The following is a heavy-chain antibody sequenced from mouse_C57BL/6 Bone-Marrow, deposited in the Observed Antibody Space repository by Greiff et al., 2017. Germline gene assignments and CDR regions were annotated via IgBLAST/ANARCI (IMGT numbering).Heavy chain of an antibody. CDR2: IDPETGGT. CDR1: GYTFTDYE. Sequence: QVQLQQSGAELVRPGASVTLSCKASGYTFTDYEMHWVKQTPVHGLEWIGAIDPETGGTAYNQKFKGKDILTADKSSSTAYMELRSLTSEDSAVYYCTNYDGYYDYAMDYWGQGTSVTVSS. J-gene: IGHJ4*01. V-gene: IGHV1-15*01. CDR3: TNYDGYYDYAMDY. D-gene: IGHD2-3*01.